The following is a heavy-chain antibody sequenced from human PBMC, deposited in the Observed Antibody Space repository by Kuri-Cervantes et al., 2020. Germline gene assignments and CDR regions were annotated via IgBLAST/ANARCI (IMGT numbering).Heavy chain of an antibody. D-gene: IGHD3-22*01. CDR2: ISWNSGSI. Sequence: GGSLRLSCAASGFTFNDYAMHWVRQAPGKGLEWVSGISWNSGSIGYADSVKGRFTISRDNAKNTLYLQMNSLRAEDTAVYYCARAIDYYDSSGYYRGDAFDIWGQGTMVT. V-gene: IGHV3-9*01. CDR3: ARAIDYYDSSGYYRGDAFDI. J-gene: IGHJ3*02. CDR1: GFTFNDYA.